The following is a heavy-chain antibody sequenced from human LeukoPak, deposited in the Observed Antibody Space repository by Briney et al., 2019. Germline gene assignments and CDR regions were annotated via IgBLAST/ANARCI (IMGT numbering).Heavy chain of an antibody. CDR2: IIPIFGTA. CDR1: GGTFSSYA. D-gene: IGHD3-22*01. V-gene: IGHV1-69*05. CDR3: ATPHDSSGYYPFDY. Sequence: SVKVSCKASGGTFSSYAISWVRQAPGQGLEWMGGIIPIFGTANYAQKFQGRVTITTDESTSTAYMELSGLRSEDTAVYYCATPHDSSGYYPFDYWGQGTLVTVSS. J-gene: IGHJ4*02.